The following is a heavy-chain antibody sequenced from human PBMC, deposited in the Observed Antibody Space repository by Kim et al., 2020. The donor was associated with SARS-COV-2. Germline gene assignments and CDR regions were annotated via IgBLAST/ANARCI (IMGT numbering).Heavy chain of an antibody. V-gene: IGHV4-39*01. CDR3: ARRRYSSSWRDY. D-gene: IGHD6-13*01. Sequence: YSPSLKSRVTISVDTSKNQLSLNLRSVTAADTAVYYCARRRYSSSWRDYWGQGTLVTVSS. J-gene: IGHJ4*02.